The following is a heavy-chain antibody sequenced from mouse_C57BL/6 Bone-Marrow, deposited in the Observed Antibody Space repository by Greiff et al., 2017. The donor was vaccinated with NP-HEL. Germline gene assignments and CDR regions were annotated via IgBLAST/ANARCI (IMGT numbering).Heavy chain of an antibody. J-gene: IGHJ4*01. CDR3: ASQGVTTDYAMDY. D-gene: IGHD2-2*01. CDR1: GYSFTGYY. V-gene: IGHV1-31*01. CDR2: IYPYNGVS. Sequence: DVKLQESGPELVKPGASVKISCKASGYSFTGYYMHWVKQSHGNILDWIGYIYPYNGVSSYNQKFKGKATLTVDKSSSTAYMELRSLTSEDSAVYYCASQGVTTDYAMDYWGQGTSVTVSS.